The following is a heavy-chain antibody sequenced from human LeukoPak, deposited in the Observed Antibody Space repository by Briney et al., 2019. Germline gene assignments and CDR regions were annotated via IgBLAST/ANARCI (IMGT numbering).Heavy chain of an antibody. CDR2: ISYDGSNK. CDR3: ASPAAGTSGFDY. Sequence: GGSLRLSCAASGFTFSSCAMHWVRQAPGKGLEWVAVISYDGSNKYYADSVKGRFTISRDNSKNTLYLQMNSLRAEDTAVYYCASPAAGTSGFDYWGQGTLVTVSS. D-gene: IGHD6-13*01. J-gene: IGHJ4*02. V-gene: IGHV3-30*04. CDR1: GFTFSSCA.